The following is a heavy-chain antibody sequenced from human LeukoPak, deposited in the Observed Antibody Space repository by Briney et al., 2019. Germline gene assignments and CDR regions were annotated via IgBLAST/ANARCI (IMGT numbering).Heavy chain of an antibody. Sequence: ASVKVSCKASGGTFSSYAISWVRQAPGQGLEWMGGIIPIFGTANYAQKFQGRVTITTDESTSTAYMELSSLRSEDTAVYYCARFRASSYYDAFDIWGQGTMVTVSS. J-gene: IGHJ3*02. CDR2: IIPIFGTA. D-gene: IGHD1-26*01. V-gene: IGHV1-69*05. CDR3: ARFRASSYYDAFDI. CDR1: GGTFSSYA.